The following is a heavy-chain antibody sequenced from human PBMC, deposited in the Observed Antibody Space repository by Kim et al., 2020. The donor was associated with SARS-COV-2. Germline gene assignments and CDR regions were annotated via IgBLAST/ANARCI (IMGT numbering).Heavy chain of an antibody. V-gene: IGHV3-11*06. J-gene: IGHJ6*02. Sequence: VKCRFTISRDNAKNSLYLQMNSLRAEDTAVYYCARERQLGPYYYYYGMDVWGQGTTVTVSS. D-gene: IGHD6-13*01. CDR3: ARERQLGPYYYYYGMDV.